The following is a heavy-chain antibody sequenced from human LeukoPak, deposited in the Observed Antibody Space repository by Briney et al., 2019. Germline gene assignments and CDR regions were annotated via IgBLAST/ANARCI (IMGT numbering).Heavy chain of an antibody. CDR3: TGGGLVRGLQHWFDP. D-gene: IGHD3-10*01. V-gene: IGHV6-1*01. CDR1: GDSVSVVSAG. J-gene: IGHJ5*02. Sequence: SQTLSLTCSISGDSVSVVSAGWNWIRQSPSRGLEWLGRIYYRSKWYIDYATSVKSRITINPDTSRNQFSLQLNSVTHDDTAVYYCTGGGLVRGLQHWFDPWGQGILVTVSS. CDR2: IYYRSKWYI.